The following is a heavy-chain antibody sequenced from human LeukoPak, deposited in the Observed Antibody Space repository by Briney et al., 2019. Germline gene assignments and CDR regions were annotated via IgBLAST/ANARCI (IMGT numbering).Heavy chain of an antibody. Sequence: ASVKVSCKVSGYRFTELSRHWVRQAPGKGLEWLGGFDLGQGDTIYAQKFQGRVTMTEDTSTDTSYMELSSVGSEDTAVYFCTAGRAYSLLDFWGQGTLVIVSS. CDR3: TAGRAYSLLDF. V-gene: IGHV1-24*01. CDR2: FDLGQGDT. D-gene: IGHD5-18*01. J-gene: IGHJ4*02. CDR1: GYRFTELS.